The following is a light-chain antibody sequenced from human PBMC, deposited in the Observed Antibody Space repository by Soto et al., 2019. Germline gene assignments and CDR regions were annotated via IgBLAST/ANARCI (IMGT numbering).Light chain of an antibody. J-gene: IGKJ1*01. V-gene: IGKV1-5*03. CDR2: KAS. CDR1: QSISSS. Sequence: DIQMTQSPSTLSASVGDRVTITCRASQSISSSLAWYQQKPGKAAKLLIYKASSLESGVPSRFSGSGSGTEFTLTIISVQPEDVATYYCQQYNSYWTFGQGTKVEIK. CDR3: QQYNSYWT.